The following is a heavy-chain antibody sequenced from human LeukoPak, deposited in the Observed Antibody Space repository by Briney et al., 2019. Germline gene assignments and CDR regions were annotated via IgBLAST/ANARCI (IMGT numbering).Heavy chain of an antibody. CDR1: GGSISSGGYY. D-gene: IGHD3-22*01. CDR2: IYYSGST. V-gene: IGHV4-31*03. Sequence: SETLSLTCTVSGGSISSGGYYWSWIRQHPGKGLGWIGYIYYSGSTYYNPSLKSRVTISVDTSKNQFSLKLSSVTAADTAVYYCAREIGYYYDSSGYSWFDPWGQGTLVTVSS. CDR3: AREIGYYYDSSGYSWFDP. J-gene: IGHJ5*02.